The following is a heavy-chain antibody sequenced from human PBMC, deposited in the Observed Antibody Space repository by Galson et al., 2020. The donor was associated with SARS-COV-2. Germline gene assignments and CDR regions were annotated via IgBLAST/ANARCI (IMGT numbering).Heavy chain of an antibody. Sequence: SVKVSCKASGGTLSNYAISWVRQAPGQGLKWMGGIIPIFGTPNHAQKFQGRVTITADESTVYMELSTLTSEDAAVYYCARSTFISINYYCMDVWGQGTTVTVSS. CDR2: IIPIFGTP. CDR1: GGTLSNYA. CDR3: ARSTFISINYYCMDV. D-gene: IGHD5-12*01. J-gene: IGHJ6*02. V-gene: IGHV1-69*13.